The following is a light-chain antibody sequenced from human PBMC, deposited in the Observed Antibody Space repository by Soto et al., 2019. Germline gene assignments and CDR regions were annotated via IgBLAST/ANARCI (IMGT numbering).Light chain of an antibody. CDR1: QSISSW. Sequence: QLTQSPSSLSASVGDRVTITCRASQSISSWLAWYQQKPGKAPKLLIYDVSSLESGVPSRFSGSGSGTEFTLTISSLQPDDFATYYCQQYNSYSTFGQGTKVDIK. CDR2: DVS. J-gene: IGKJ1*01. CDR3: QQYNSYST. V-gene: IGKV1-5*01.